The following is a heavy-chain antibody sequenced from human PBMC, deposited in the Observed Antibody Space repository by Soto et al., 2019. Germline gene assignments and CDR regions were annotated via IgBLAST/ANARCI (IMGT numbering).Heavy chain of an antibody. J-gene: IGHJ6*02. CDR2: IIPIFGTA. D-gene: IGHD2-15*01. V-gene: IGHV1-69*06. CDR1: GGTFSSYA. Sequence: GASVKVSCKASGGTFSSYAISWVRQAPGQGLEWMGGIIPIFGTANYAQKFQGRVTITADKSTSTAYMELSSLRSEDTAVYYCAQRREYCSGGSCYHLRYYYYGMDVWGQGTTVTVSS. CDR3: AQRREYCSGGSCYHLRYYYYGMDV.